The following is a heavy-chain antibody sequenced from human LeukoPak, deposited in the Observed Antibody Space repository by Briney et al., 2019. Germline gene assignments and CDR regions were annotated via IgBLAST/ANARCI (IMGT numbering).Heavy chain of an antibody. CDR3: AKGAPLLWFGELRYWYFDL. Sequence: PGGSLRLSCAASGFTFSSYGMSWVRQAPGKGLEWVSAISGCGGSTYYADSVKGRFTISRDNSKNTLYLQMNSLRAEDTAVYYCAKGAPLLWFGELRYWYFDLWGRGTLVTVSS. V-gene: IGHV3-23*01. CDR1: GFTFSSYG. CDR2: ISGCGGST. D-gene: IGHD3-10*01. J-gene: IGHJ2*01.